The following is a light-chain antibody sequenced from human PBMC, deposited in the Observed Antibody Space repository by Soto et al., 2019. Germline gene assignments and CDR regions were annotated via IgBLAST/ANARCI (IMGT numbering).Light chain of an antibody. CDR1: SSDIGGYNY. CDR2: DVS. J-gene: IGLJ1*01. V-gene: IGLV2-14*01. Sequence: QSVLTQPASMSGSPGQSVTISCAGTSSDIGGYNYVSWYQHHPGTAPKLIIYDVSSRPSGVSHRFSASKSGNTASLTISGLQAEDEADYYCSSXSXASPLFGTGTKLTV. CDR3: SSXSXASPL.